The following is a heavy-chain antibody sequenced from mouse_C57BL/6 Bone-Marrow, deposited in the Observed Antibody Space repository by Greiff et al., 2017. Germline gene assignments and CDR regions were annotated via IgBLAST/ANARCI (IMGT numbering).Heavy chain of an antibody. D-gene: IGHD1-1*01. V-gene: IGHV1-69*01. CDR2: IDPSDSYT. Sequence: QVQLQQPGAELVMPGASVKLSCKASGYTFTSYWMHWVKQRPGQGLEWIGEIDPSDSYTNYNQKFKGKSTLTVDKSSSTAYMQLSSLTSEDSAVYYCAREVYYYGSSDYWGQGTTLTVPS. CDR3: AREVYYYGSSDY. CDR1: GYTFTSYW. J-gene: IGHJ2*01.